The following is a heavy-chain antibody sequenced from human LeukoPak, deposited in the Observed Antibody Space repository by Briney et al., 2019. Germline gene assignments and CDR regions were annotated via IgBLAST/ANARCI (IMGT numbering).Heavy chain of an antibody. Sequence: PGGSLRLSCAASGFTFSSYAMHWVRQAPGKGLEWVAVISYDGSNKYYADSVKGRFTISRDNSKNTLYLQMNSLRAEDTAVYYCAKADYGGNFLDYWGQGTLVTVSS. CDR2: ISYDGSNK. CDR3: AKADYGGNFLDY. CDR1: GFTFSSYA. D-gene: IGHD4-23*01. V-gene: IGHV3-30-3*01. J-gene: IGHJ4*02.